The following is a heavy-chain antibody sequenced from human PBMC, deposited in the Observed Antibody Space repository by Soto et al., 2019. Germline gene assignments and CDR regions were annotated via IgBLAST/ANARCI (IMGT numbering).Heavy chain of an antibody. V-gene: IGHV4-39*07. CDR2: IYYSGST. CDR1: GGSISSSSYY. J-gene: IGHJ4*02. D-gene: IGHD4-4*01. CDR3: ARVLNIDDYSNFRSARHFDY. Sequence: PSETLSLTCTVSGGSISSSSYYWGWIRQPPGKGLEWIGSIYYSGSTYYNPSLKSRVTISVDTSKNQFSLKLSSVTAADTAVYYCARVLNIDDYSNFRSARHFDYWGQGTLVTVSS.